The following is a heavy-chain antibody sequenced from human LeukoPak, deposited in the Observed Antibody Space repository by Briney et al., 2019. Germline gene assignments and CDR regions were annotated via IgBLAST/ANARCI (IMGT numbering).Heavy chain of an antibody. D-gene: IGHD3-10*01. J-gene: IGHJ4*02. CDR1: GFTFSSYS. V-gene: IGHV3-48*01. CDR3: ARDPDSASGTYYQDH. Sequence: GGSLRLSCAASGFTFSSYSMNWARQAPGKGLEWVSYISSSSSTIYYADSVKGRFTISRDNAKNSLYLQMNSLRAEDTAVYYCARDPDSASGTYYQDHWGQGTLVTVSS. CDR2: ISSSSSTI.